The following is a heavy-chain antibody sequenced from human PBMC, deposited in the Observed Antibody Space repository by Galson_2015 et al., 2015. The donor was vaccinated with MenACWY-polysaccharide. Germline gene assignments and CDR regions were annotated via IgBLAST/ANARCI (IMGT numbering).Heavy chain of an antibody. CDR3: ARGLYGLDF. Sequence: SLRLSCAASGFSLGAWDMSWIRQAPGKGLEWLSFISKSGDSIYYGDSVKGRFAISRDNAKNSLYLQLNSLEVEDTAIYYCARGLYGLDFWGQGTTVTVSS. CDR1: GFSLGAWD. V-gene: IGHV3-11*01. J-gene: IGHJ6*02. CDR2: ISKSGDSI.